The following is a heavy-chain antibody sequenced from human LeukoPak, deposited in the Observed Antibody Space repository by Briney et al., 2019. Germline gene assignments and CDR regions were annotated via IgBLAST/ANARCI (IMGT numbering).Heavy chain of an antibody. CDR1: GGSFSGYY. J-gene: IGHJ4*02. V-gene: IGHV4-34*01. D-gene: IGHD3-22*01. CDR2: INHSGST. CDR3: AKDTHSYYYDSSGYYL. Sequence: TSETLSLTCAVYGGSFSGYYWSWIRQPPGKGLEWIGEINHSGSTNYNPSLKSRVTISVDTSKNQFSLKLSSVTAADTAVYYCAKDTHSYYYDSSGYYLWGQGTLVTVSS.